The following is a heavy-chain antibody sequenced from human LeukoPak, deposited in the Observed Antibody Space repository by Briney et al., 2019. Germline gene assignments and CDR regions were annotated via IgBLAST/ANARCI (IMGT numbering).Heavy chain of an antibody. D-gene: IGHD5-12*01. CDR1: GGSISSGGYY. CDR2: IYHSGST. CDR3: GYSGYDSSYYFDY. Sequence: SSETLSLTCTVSGGSISSGGYYWRWIRQPPGKGLEWIGYIYHSGSTYYNPSLKSRVTISVDTSKNQFSLKLSSVTAADTAVYYCGYSGYDSSYYFDYWGQGTLVTVSS. J-gene: IGHJ4*02. V-gene: IGHV4-30-2*01.